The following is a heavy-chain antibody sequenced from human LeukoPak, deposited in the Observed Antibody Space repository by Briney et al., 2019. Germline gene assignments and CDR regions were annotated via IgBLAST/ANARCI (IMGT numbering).Heavy chain of an antibody. V-gene: IGHV3-9*01. D-gene: IGHD2-8*02. CDR2: ISWNSGSI. Sequence: SLRLSCAASGFTFDDYAMHWVRHAPGKGLEWVSGISWNSGSIGYADSVKGQFTISRDNAKNSLYLQMNSLRAEDTALYYYAKDPDWWDDYWGQGTLVTVSS. J-gene: IGHJ4*02. CDR3: AKDPDWWDDY. CDR1: GFTFDDYA.